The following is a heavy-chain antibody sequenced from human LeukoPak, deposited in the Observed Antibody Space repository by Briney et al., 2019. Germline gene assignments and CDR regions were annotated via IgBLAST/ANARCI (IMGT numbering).Heavy chain of an antibody. CDR3: AGRRDGYDY. CDR1: GGSISSSSYY. V-gene: IGHV4-39*07. Sequence: SETLSLTCTVSGGSISSSSYYWGWIRQPPGKGLEWIGSIYHSGSTYYNPSLKSRVTISVDTSKNQFSLKLSSVTAADTAVYYCAGRRDGYDYWGQGTLVTVSS. J-gene: IGHJ4*02. CDR2: IYHSGST. D-gene: IGHD5-24*01.